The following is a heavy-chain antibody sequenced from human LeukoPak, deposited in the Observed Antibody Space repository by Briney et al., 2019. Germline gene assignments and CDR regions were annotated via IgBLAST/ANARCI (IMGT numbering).Heavy chain of an antibody. J-gene: IGHJ4*02. Sequence: GGSLRLSCAASGFTFSRHAMSWVRQAPGTGLQWVSAISGSGSSTYYADSVKGRFTISRDNSKNTLYLQMNSLRAEDTAVYYCAKDQASMIVVVIAFDYWGRGTLVTVSS. V-gene: IGHV3-23*01. CDR1: GFTFSRHA. CDR3: AKDQASMIVVVIAFDY. D-gene: IGHD3-22*01. CDR2: ISGSGSST.